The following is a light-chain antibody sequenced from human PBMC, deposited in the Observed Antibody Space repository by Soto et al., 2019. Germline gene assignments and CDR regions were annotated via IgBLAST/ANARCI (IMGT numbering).Light chain of an antibody. CDR2: LGS. J-gene: IGKJ1*01. CDR3: MQALQSPRT. V-gene: IGKV2-28*01. CDR1: QSLLHSNGYNY. Sequence: DIVLTQSPLSLPVTPGEPASISCRSSQSLLHSNGYNYLDWYLQKPGQSPQLLIYLGSNRSSGVPDRFSGSGSGTDLTLKISRVEAEDVGVYYCMQALQSPRTLGQGTKVDIK.